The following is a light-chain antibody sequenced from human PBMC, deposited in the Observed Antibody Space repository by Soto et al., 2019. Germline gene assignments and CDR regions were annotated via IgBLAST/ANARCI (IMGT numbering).Light chain of an antibody. J-gene: IGLJ1*01. V-gene: IGLV2-14*01. Sequence: QSALTQPASVSGSPGQSITISCTGTSSDVGGYNYVSWYQQHPGIAPKLLIYGVTNRPSGVSTRFSGSKSGNTASLTTSGLKAEDEADYHCSSYTSASTLLYLFGTGTKVTVL. CDR1: SSDVGGYNY. CDR3: SSYTSASTLLYL. CDR2: GVT.